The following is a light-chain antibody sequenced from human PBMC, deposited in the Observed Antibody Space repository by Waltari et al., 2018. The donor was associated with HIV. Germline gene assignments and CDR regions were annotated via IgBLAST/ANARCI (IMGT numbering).Light chain of an antibody. V-gene: IGLV3-21*02. J-gene: IGLJ2*01. Sequence: SYVLAQPPSVSVAPGQTARITCGGNNIEIKTVHWYQQKPGQAPVLVVHDDSHRPSGIPERFSGSNSGNTATLTISRVEAGDEADYFCQVLDTSSDQGVFGGGTKLTVL. CDR2: DDS. CDR3: QVLDTSSDQGV. CDR1: NIEIKT.